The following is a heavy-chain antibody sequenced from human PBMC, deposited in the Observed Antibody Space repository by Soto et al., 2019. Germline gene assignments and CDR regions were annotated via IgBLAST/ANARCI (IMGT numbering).Heavy chain of an antibody. CDR1: GFTFSNYW. Sequence: PRLSCVASGFTFSNYWMSWVRQAPGKGLEWVANMKKDGSQKYYVDSVKGRFTISRDKARNSLYLQMNSLRVEDTAVYYCARDWFDAWGQGTLVTVSS. J-gene: IGHJ5*02. V-gene: IGHV3-7*01. CDR3: ARDWFDA. CDR2: MKKDGSQK.